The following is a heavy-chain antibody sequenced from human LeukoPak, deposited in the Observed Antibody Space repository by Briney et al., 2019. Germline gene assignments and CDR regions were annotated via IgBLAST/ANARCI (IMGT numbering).Heavy chain of an antibody. J-gene: IGHJ6*02. Sequence: GRSLRLPCAASGFTFSSYDMHWVRQAPGKGLEWVAVISYDGSNKYYAASVKGRFTISRDNSKNTLYLQMNSRRPEDTAVYYCAKDPSGDSFGSYGLDVWGQGTTVTVSS. CDR1: GFTFSSYD. CDR2: ISYDGSNK. V-gene: IGHV3-30*18. CDR3: AKDPSGDSFGSYGLDV. D-gene: IGHD5-18*01.